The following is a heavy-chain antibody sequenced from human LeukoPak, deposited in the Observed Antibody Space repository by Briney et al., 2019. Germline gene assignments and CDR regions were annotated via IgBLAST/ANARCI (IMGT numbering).Heavy chain of an antibody. CDR2: IYYSGST. CDR3: ARDGYSSSSGDAFDI. V-gene: IGHV4-59*12. J-gene: IGHJ3*02. CDR1: GGSISSYY. Sequence: PSETLSLTCTVSGGSISSYYWSWIRQPPGKGLEWIGYIYYSGSTNYNPSLKGRVTISVDTSKNQFSLKLSSVTAADTAVYYCARDGYSSSSGDAFDIWGQGTMVTVSS. D-gene: IGHD6-6*01.